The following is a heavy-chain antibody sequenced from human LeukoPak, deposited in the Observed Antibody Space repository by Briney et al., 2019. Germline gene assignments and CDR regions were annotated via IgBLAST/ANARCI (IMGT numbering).Heavy chain of an antibody. CDR3: AREVGDDYGDYGFWDY. CDR2: IYTSGST. D-gene: IGHD4-17*01. CDR1: GGATCVYY. J-gene: IGHJ4*02. V-gene: IGHV4-4*07. Sequence: SQTLSLTCTVSGGATCVYYWSWIRQPAGEGLGWIGRIYTSGSTNYNPSLKSRVTMSVDTSKNQFSLKLSSVTAADTAVYYCAREVGDDYGDYGFWDYWGQGTLVTVSS.